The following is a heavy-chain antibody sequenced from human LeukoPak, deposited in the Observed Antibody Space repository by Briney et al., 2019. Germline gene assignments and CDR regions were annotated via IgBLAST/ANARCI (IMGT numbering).Heavy chain of an antibody. CDR1: GGPFSGYH. J-gene: IGHJ6*04. D-gene: IGHD5-12*01. V-gene: IGHV4-34*01. CDR2: INHSGST. CDR3: ARGYLVASHRMDV. Sequence: NPSETLSLTCAVYGGPFSGYHWSWIRQPPGKGLEWIGEINHSGSTNYDPSLKTRVTISVETSKNQFSLKLSSVTAADTAVYYCARGYLVASHRMDVWGEGTTVTVSS.